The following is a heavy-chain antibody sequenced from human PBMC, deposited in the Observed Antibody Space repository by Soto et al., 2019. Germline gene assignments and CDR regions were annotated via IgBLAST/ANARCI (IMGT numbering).Heavy chain of an antibody. CDR1: GFTFSSYG. V-gene: IGHV3-30*18. CDR3: AKGMFAAYYYASSGEAFDI. CDR2: ISHYASNK. J-gene: IGHJ3*02. D-gene: IGHD3-22*01. Sequence: AGGSLRLSCAASGFTFSSYGLHAVRQAPGKGLEGVAVISHYASNKYYAHSVKGRFTISRDNSKNTLDLEMNSLRAQDTAGDYCAKGMFAAYYYASSGEAFDIWGQGTMVSVSS.